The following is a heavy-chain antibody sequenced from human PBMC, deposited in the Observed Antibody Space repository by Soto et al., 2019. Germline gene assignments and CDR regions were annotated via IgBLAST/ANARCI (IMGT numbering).Heavy chain of an antibody. CDR3: ARGYCSGGSGYSRVVDC. CDR1: GGSISSYY. D-gene: IGHD2-15*01. V-gene: IGHV4-59*01. J-gene: IGHJ4*02. CDR2: IYYSGST. Sequence: QVQLQESGPGLVKPSETLSLTCTVSGGSISSYYWSWIRQPPGKGLEWIGYIYYSGSTNYNPSLKSRITISVDTSKNQFSLKLTSVTAADTAVYYCARGYCSGGSGYSRVVDCWGQGTLVTVSS.